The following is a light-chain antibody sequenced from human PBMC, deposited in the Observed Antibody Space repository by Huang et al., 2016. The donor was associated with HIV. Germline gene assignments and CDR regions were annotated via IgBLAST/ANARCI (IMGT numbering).Light chain of an antibody. CDR3: QQRNDWPPYT. CDR1: QSVTNF. CDR2: DAS. V-gene: IGKV3-11*01. Sequence: EVVLTQSPATLSLSPGERATLSCMASQSVTNFLAWYQQKPGQPPRLLIYDASTRATGNPPRFSGSGSGTDFTLTISSLEPEDFAVYYCQQRNDWPPYTFGQGTRLEIK. J-gene: IGKJ2*01.